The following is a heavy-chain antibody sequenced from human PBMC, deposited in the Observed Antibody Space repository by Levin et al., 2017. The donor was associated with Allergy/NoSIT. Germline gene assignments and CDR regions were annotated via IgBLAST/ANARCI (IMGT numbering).Heavy chain of an antibody. CDR1: GYLFTSYG. V-gene: IGHV1-18*04. CDR3: ARGLFDDCSDGGCYLLGY. Sequence: ASVKVSCKPSGYLFTSYGITWVRQAPGQGLEWMGWVSAWNGNTKYAQKFQGRVTMTRDTGTSTVFMEMSSLTSDDAGVYYCARGLFDDCSDGGCYLLGYWGQGTLVTVSS. J-gene: IGHJ4*02. CDR2: VSAWNGNT. D-gene: IGHD2-15*01.